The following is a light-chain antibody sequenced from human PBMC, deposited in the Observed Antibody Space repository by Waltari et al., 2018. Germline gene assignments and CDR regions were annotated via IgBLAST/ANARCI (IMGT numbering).Light chain of an antibody. V-gene: IGLV2-14*01. Sequence: QSALTQPASVSGSPGQSITISCTGTSSDVGFYNYVSWYQQHPGKAPKLIIYDVFGRPSGASNPFSGSKSGNTASLTISGLLAEDEADYYCNSYTGSSSWVFGGGTKLTVL. CDR1: SSDVGFYNY. CDR2: DVF. J-gene: IGLJ3*02. CDR3: NSYTGSSSWV.